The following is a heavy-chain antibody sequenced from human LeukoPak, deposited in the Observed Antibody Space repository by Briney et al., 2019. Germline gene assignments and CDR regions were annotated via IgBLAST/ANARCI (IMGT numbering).Heavy chain of an antibody. V-gene: IGHV4-61*02. CDR2: IYTSGST. D-gene: IGHD4-17*01. CDR1: GGSISSGSYY. J-gene: IGHJ4*01. Sequence: SETLSLTCTVSGGSISSGSYYWSWIRQPAGKGLEWIGRIYTSGSTNYNPSLKSRVTISVDTSKNQFSLKLSSVTAADTAVYYCASLQTDYGDYVNYWGQETLSPSPQ. CDR3: ASLQTDYGDYVNY.